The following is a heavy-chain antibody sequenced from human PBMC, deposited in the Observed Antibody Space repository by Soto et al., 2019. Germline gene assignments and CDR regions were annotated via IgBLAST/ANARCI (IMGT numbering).Heavy chain of an antibody. CDR2: ISSGGDSS. D-gene: IGHD2-2*01. V-gene: IGHV3-48*03. CDR3: ARVYCSTTTCHVQAFDS. Sequence: EVQLVESGGGLAQPGGSVSLSCAASGFTFNSYEMNWVRQAPGKTLEWVSYISSGGDSSYYADSVKGRFTISRDNAKNSLSLQMNSLRVEDTAVYYCARVYCSTTTCHVQAFDSWGQGTLVTVSS. CDR1: GFTFNSYE. J-gene: IGHJ4*02.